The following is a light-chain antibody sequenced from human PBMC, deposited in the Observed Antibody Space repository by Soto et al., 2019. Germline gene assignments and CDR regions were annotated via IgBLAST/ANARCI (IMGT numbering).Light chain of an antibody. CDR3: QQYSNLWT. Sequence: DIQMTQAASSLSASVGHTVTLTCRASQTISMWLALYQQKPGKSPMLLIYKASYLESGLPSRFSGSGFGTEFTLTISSLQPDDFGTYYCQQYSNLWTFGQGTKVDIK. J-gene: IGKJ1*01. CDR2: KAS. CDR1: QTISMW. V-gene: IGKV1-5*03.